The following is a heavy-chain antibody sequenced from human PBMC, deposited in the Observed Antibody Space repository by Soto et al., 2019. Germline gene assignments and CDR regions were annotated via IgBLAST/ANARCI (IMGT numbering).Heavy chain of an antibody. J-gene: IGHJ3*02. CDR2: ISYDGSNK. Sequence: GGSLRLSCAASGFTFSSYAMHWVRQAPGKGLEWVAVISYDGSNKYYADSVKGRFTISRDNSKNTLYLQMNSLRAEDTAVYYCASYFTVGWFGELLGSHAFDIWGQGTMVTV. CDR1: GFTFSSYA. V-gene: IGHV3-30-3*01. CDR3: ASYFTVGWFGELLGSHAFDI. D-gene: IGHD3-10*01.